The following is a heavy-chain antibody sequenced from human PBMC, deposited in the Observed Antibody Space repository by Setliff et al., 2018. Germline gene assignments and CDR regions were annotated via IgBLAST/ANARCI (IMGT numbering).Heavy chain of an antibody. J-gene: IGHJ5*02. CDR3: ARRGERFFNWFDP. Sequence: GASLKISCKGSGFSFTDYWIAWVRQTPGKVLAWMGTIYPGNADTRYSPAFQGQVTISTDTSINTAFLQWNNLKASDTDVYYCARRGERFFNWFDPWGQGTLVTVSS. CDR1: GFSFTDYW. CDR2: IYPGNADT. V-gene: IGHV5-51*01. D-gene: IGHD2-21*01.